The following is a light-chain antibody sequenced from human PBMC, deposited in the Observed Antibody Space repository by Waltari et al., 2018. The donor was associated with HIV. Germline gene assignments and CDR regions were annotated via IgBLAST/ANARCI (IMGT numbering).Light chain of an antibody. CDR3: MQALQTPSIT. CDR2: LGS. CDR1: PSLLHSNGYNY. V-gene: IGKV2-28*01. J-gene: IGKJ5*01. Sequence: DIVMTQSPLSLPVTPGEPASISCRSSPSLLHSNGYNYLDWYLQQPGQAPQLLIYLGSNRASGVPDRFSGSRSGTDFTLKISRVEAEDVGVYYCMQALQTPSITFGQGTRLEIK.